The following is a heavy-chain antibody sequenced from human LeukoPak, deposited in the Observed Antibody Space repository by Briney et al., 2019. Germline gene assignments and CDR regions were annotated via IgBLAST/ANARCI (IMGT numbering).Heavy chain of an antibody. Sequence: AGGSLRLSCAASGFTFSSYGMHWVRQAPGKGLEWVAVISYDGSNKYYADSVKGRFTISRDNSKNTLYLQMNSLRAEDTAVYYCAKDPGYGDYVGAFDIWGQGTMVTVSS. J-gene: IGHJ3*02. V-gene: IGHV3-30*18. CDR3: AKDPGYGDYVGAFDI. CDR2: ISYDGSNK. D-gene: IGHD4-17*01. CDR1: GFTFSSYG.